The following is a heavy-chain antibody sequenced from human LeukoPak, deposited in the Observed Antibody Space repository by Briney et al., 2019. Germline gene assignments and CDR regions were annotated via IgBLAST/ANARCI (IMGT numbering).Heavy chain of an antibody. J-gene: IGHJ5*02. CDR3: ARRGGFNWLDH. Sequence: SETLSLTCTVSNGSINSTSYYWDWIRQPPGKGLEWIGSIYYSGATNYNTSLKSRLTISVDTSKNQFSLSLTSVTAADMAVYYCARRGGFNWLDHWGQGTLVTVSS. CDR1: NGSINSTSYY. D-gene: IGHD6-25*01. V-gene: IGHV4-39*01. CDR2: IYYSGAT.